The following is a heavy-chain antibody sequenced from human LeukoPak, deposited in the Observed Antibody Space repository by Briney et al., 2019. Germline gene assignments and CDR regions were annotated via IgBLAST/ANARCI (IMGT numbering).Heavy chain of an antibody. CDR2: ISSRSGTI. CDR3: APLGAGPIDY. V-gene: IGHV3-48*02. J-gene: IGHJ4*02. D-gene: IGHD6-19*01. CDR1: GFTFSSYS. Sequence: GGFLRLSCAASGFTFSSYSMNWVRQAPGKGLEWVSYISSRSGTIYYGDSVKGRFTISRDNAKNSLYLQMNSLRDEDTAVYYCAPLGAGPIDYWGQGTLVTVSS.